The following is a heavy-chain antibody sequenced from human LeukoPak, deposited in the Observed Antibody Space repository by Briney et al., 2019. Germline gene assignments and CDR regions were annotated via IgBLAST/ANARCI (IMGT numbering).Heavy chain of an antibody. D-gene: IGHD3-10*01. J-gene: IGHJ6*02. Sequence: SVKVSCKASGGTFSSYAISWVRQAPGQGLEWMGGIIPIFGTANYAQKFQGRVTITADESTSTAYMELSSLRSEDTAVYYCASRMVRGVIRDYYYGMDVWGQGTTVTVS. V-gene: IGHV1-69*13. CDR2: IIPIFGTA. CDR1: GGTFSSYA. CDR3: ASRMVRGVIRDYYYGMDV.